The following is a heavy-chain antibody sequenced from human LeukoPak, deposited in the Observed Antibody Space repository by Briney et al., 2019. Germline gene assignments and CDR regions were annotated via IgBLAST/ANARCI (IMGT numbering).Heavy chain of an antibody. J-gene: IGHJ6*03. CDR2: VRGTGDKT. D-gene: IGHD6-6*01. CDR1: EFTFSRFA. Sequence: GGSLRLSCVASEFTFSRFAMSWVRQAPGRGLEWISSVRGTGDKTHYTDSVKGRFTISRDNSKNTLYLHMSALRAADTAVYYCAKPSIPARPFLTYLYYYLDVWGEGTMVIVSS. V-gene: IGHV3-23*01. CDR3: AKPSIPARPFLTYLYYYLDV.